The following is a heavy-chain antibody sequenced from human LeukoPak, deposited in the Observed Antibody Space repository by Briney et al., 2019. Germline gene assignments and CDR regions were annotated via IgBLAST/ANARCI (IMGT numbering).Heavy chain of an antibody. CDR1: GFTFSSYS. CDR2: ISSSNSYI. CDR3: ARDSYDFWSGYSKGYN. D-gene: IGHD3-3*01. J-gene: IGHJ6*04. V-gene: IGHV3-21*01. Sequence: PGGSLRLSCAASGFTFSSYSMNWVHQAPGKGLEWVSSISSSNSYIYYADSVKGRFTISRDNAKNSLYLQMNSLRAEDTAVYYCARDSYDFWSGYSKGYNWGNGTTVTVSS.